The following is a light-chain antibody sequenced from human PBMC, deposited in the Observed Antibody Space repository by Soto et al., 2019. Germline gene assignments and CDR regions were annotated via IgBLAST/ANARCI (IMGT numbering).Light chain of an antibody. Sequence: IQLTQSPSSLSASVGDRVTITCRASPAIASFLAWYQQKPGPAPKLLLYGASTLQSGVPSRFRGSRSWTDYTLNIVSLQPEDFTTDYCQQRNVYPWTFGQGTNVEV. V-gene: IGKV1-9*01. CDR2: GAS. CDR1: PAIASF. CDR3: QQRNVYPWT. J-gene: IGKJ1*01.